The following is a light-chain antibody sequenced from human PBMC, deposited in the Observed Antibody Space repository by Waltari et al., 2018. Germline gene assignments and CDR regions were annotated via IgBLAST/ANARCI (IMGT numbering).Light chain of an antibody. J-gene: IGKJ1*01. CDR3: EQYYSFPRT. V-gene: IGKV1-8*01. CDR1: EDVRRY. Sequence: AIRVTQSPSSVSASTGDTVTITCRASEDVRRYFGWYQQKPGKAPQLLVYAASSLQTGVPSRFSARGSGTHFTLTINNVQSEDFATYHCEQYYSFPRTFGQGTKVEV. CDR2: AAS.